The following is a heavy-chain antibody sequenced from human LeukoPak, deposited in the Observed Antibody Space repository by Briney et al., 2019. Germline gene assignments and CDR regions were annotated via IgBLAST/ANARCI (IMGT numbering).Heavy chain of an antibody. CDR1: GFTFDDYG. D-gene: IGHD3-10*01. CDR3: ARGYGSGEDGDY. V-gene: IGHV3-20*04. J-gene: IGHJ4*02. CDR2: INWNGGST. Sequence: GGSLRLSCAVSGFTFDDYGMSWVRQAPGKGLELVSGINWNGGSTGYADSLKGRFTISRDNAKNSLYLQMNSLRAEDTALYYCARGYGSGEDGDYWGQGTLVTVSS.